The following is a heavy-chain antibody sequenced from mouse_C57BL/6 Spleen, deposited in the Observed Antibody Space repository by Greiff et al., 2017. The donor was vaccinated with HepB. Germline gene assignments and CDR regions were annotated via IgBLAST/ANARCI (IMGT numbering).Heavy chain of an antibody. CDR2: IDPSDSYT. CDR3: ARGGAITTVVATKYFDV. D-gene: IGHD1-1*01. Sequence: QVQLQQPGAELVMPGASVKLSCKASGYTFTSYWMHWVKQRPGQGLEWIGEIDPSDSYTNYNQTFKGKSTLTVDKSSSTAYMQLSSLTSEDSAVYYCARGGAITTVVATKYFDVWGTGTTVTVSS. J-gene: IGHJ1*03. CDR1: GYTFTSYW. V-gene: IGHV1-69*01.